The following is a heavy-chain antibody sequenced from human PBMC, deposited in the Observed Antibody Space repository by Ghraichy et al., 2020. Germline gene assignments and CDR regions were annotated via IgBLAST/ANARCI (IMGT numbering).Heavy chain of an antibody. J-gene: IGHJ4*02. CDR1: GFAFSDAW. V-gene: IGHV3-15*01. CDR3: TTEGDGSSYGYRY. Sequence: GGSLRLSCAASGFAFSDAWMSWVRLAPGKGLEWVGRVRSETDGGTGDYAAPVKGRFIISRDDSRNTVSLQMNSLKTEDTAVYYCTTEGDGSSYGYRYWGQGTLVTVSS. CDR2: VRSETDGGTG. D-gene: IGHD3-16*01.